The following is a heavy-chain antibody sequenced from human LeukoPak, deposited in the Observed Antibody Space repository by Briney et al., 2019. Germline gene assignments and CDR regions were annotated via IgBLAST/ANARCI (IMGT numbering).Heavy chain of an antibody. CDR3: ARTYYYDSSGNYGYNWFDP. Sequence: PSETLSLTCTISGGPISTSGYYWGWIRQPPGKGLEGMGRIYFSGTTNNNPSLKSRVTISVETSKNQFSLRLNSVTAADTAVYYCARTYYYDSSGNYGYNWFDPWGQGTLVTVSS. D-gene: IGHD3-22*01. CDR2: IYFSGTT. CDR1: GGPISTSGYY. V-gene: IGHV4-39*01. J-gene: IGHJ5*02.